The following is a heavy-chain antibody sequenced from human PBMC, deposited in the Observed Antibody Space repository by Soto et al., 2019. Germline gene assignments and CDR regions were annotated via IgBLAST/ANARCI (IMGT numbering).Heavy chain of an antibody. J-gene: IGHJ4*02. Sequence: PGGSLRLSCATSGFTFTTYSMNWVRQVPGKGLEWVSSISGSGRSINYADSVKGRFTISRDNAKNSLYLQMNTLTAEDAAVYYCERGLCHTSYYLDSWGQGILVTVSS. D-gene: IGHD2-8*01. CDR3: ERGLCHTSYYLDS. CDR1: GFTFTTYS. CDR2: ISGSGRSI. V-gene: IGHV3-21*01.